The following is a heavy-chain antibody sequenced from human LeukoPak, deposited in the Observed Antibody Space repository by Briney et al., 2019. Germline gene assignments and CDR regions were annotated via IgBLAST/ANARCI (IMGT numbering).Heavy chain of an antibody. Sequence: SETLSLTCTVSGGSISSYYWSWLRQPPGKGLEWIGYIYYSGSTNYNPSLKSRVTMSVDMSKNQFSLKLSSVTAADTAVYYCARMSDSSSSAIFESWGQGTLVTVSS. V-gene: IGHV4-59*01. CDR3: ARMSDSSSSAIFES. J-gene: IGHJ4*02. CDR1: GGSISSYY. CDR2: IYYSGST. D-gene: IGHD6-6*01.